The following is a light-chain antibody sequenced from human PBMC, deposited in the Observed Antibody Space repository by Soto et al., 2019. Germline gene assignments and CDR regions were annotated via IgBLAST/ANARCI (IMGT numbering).Light chain of an antibody. CDR2: GND. CDR3: QSYXLSLSVLA. V-gene: IGLV1-40*01. CDR1: SSNIGAGYD. J-gene: IGLJ1*01. Sequence: QSVLTQPPSVSGAPGQRVTISCTGSSSNIGAGYDVHWYQQLPGTAPKLLIYGNDNRPSGVPDRLSGSKSGTSASLAITGLQAEDEADYYCQSYXLSLSVLAFGTGTKVTAL.